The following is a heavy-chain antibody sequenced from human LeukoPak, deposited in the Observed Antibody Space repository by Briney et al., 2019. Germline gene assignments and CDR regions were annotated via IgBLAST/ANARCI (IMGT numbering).Heavy chain of an antibody. CDR3: ARGQVDYYGSGSYFNAFDI. CDR2: FDPEDGET. V-gene: IGHV1-24*01. D-gene: IGHD3-10*01. Sequence: ASVKVSCRVSGYTLTELSMHWVRQAPGKGLEWMGGFDPEDGETIYAQKFQGRVTMTEDTSTDTAYMELSSLRSEDTAVYYCARGQVDYYGSGSYFNAFDIWGQGTMVTVSS. J-gene: IGHJ3*02. CDR1: GYTLTELS.